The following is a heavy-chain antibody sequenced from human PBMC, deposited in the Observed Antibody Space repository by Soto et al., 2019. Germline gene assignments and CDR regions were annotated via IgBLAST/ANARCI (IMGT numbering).Heavy chain of an antibody. CDR3: AKYSGSYYPAFDY. CDR1: GFTFSSYS. J-gene: IGHJ4*02. D-gene: IGHD1-26*01. CDR2: ISSSSSTI. V-gene: IGHV3-48*02. Sequence: EVQLVEAGGGLVQPGGSLRLSCAASGFTFSSYSMNWVRQAPGKGLEWGSYISSSSSTIYYADSVKGRFTISRDNAKNSLYLQMNSLRDEDTAVYYCAKYSGSYYPAFDYWGQGTLVTVSS.